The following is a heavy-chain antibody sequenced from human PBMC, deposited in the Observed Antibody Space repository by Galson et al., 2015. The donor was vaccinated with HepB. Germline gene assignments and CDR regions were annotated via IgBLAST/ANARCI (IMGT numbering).Heavy chain of an antibody. CDR1: GFTFSSYS. J-gene: IGHJ5*02. CDR2: ISGGSSTI. V-gene: IGHV3-48*04. CDR3: ARTYYYDSSFYYSPFDP. Sequence: SLRLSCAASGFTFSSYSMNWVRQVPGKGLVWVSYISGGSSTIYYADSVKGRFTISRDNAKNSLYLQVNSLRAEATAVYYWARTYYYDSSFYYSPFDPWGQGTLVTVSS. D-gene: IGHD3-22*01.